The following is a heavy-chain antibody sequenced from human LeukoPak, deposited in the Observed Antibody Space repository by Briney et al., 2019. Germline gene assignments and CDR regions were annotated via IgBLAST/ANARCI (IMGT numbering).Heavy chain of an antibody. D-gene: IGHD3-9*01. CDR2: IYYSGST. V-gene: IGHV4-59*08. J-gene: IGHJ4*02. CDR1: GCSISSYY. Sequence: TSETLSLTCTVSGCSISSYYWSWIRQPPGKGLEWIGYIYYSGSTNYNPSLKSRVTISVDTSKNQFSLKLSSVTAADTAVYYCGCRTHYGILSGYSDYWGQGTLVTVPS. CDR3: GCRTHYGILSGYSDY.